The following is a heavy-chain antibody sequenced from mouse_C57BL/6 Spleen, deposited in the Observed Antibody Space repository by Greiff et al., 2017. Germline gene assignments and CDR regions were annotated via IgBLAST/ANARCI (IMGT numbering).Heavy chain of an antibody. V-gene: IGHV1-50*01. CDR3: ARYPIYYYGSSPHWYFDV. CDR1: GYTFTSYW. CDR2: IDPSDSST. Sequence: QVQLQQPGAELVKPGASVKLSCKASGYTFTSYWMQWVKQRPGQGLEWIGEIDPSDSSTNYNQKFKGKATLTVDTSSSTAYLQLSSLTSEDSAVYYCARYPIYYYGSSPHWYFDVWGTGTTVTVSS. D-gene: IGHD1-1*01. J-gene: IGHJ1*03.